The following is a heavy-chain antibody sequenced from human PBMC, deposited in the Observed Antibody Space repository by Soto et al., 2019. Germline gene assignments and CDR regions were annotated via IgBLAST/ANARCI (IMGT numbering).Heavy chain of an antibody. CDR2: ISGSGGNT. CDR3: AILTYYDFWSGRNDDAFDI. Sequence: PGGSLRLSCAASGFTFSGYDMSWVRQAPGKGLEWASTISGSGGNTYYADSVKGLFTISRDNSKNTLYLQMNSLRAEDTAVYYCAILTYYDFWSGRNDDAFDIWGQGTMVTVSS. D-gene: IGHD3-3*01. CDR1: GFTFSGYD. V-gene: IGHV3-23*01. J-gene: IGHJ3*02.